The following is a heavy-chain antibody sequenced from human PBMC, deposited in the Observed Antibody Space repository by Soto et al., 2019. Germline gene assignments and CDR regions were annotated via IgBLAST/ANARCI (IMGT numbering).Heavy chain of an antibody. CDR3: ARVMTTGPTRFRVGDAFDI. D-gene: IGHD4-17*01. CDR1: GYTFTSYS. Sequence: QVQLVQSGAEVKKPGASVKVSCKASGYTFTSYSRHWVRQAPGQGREWMGLINTSGGSTSYAQQDQGRVTMTRDMYTSTVYMELSSLRSADTAVYYCARVMTTGPTRFRVGDAFDIWGQGTMVTVSS. V-gene: IGHV1-46*01. CDR2: INTSGGST. J-gene: IGHJ3*02.